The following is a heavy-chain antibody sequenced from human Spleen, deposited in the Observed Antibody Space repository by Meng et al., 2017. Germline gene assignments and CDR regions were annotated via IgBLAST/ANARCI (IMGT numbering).Heavy chain of an antibody. CDR2: ISWNSGTI. J-gene: IGHJ4*02. Sequence: GGSLRLSCAASGFTFSAYNMHWVRQAPGNGLEWVSGISWNSGTIGYSDSVKGRFTISRDNAKNSLYLQMNSLRAEDTAVYDCAKDTIAHLAAAGTVNYVHDWGQGTLVTVSS. V-gene: IGHV3-9*01. D-gene: IGHD6-13*01. CDR3: AKDTIAHLAAAGTVNYVHD. CDR1: GFTFSAYN.